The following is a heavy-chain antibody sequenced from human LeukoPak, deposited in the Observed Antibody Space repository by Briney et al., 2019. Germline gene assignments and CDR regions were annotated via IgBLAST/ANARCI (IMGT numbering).Heavy chain of an antibody. J-gene: IGHJ4*02. Sequence: SETLSLTCAVYGGSFSGYYWSWIRQPPGKGLEWIGEINHSGSTNYNPSLKSRVTISVDTSKNQFSLKLSSVTAADTAVYFCARSAGWWSLDYWGQGALVTVSA. V-gene: IGHV4-34*01. D-gene: IGHD2-8*02. CDR2: INHSGST. CDR1: GGSFSGYY. CDR3: ARSAGWWSLDY.